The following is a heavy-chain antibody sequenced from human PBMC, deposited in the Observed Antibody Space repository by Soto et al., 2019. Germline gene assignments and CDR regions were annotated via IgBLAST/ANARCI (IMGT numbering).Heavy chain of an antibody. D-gene: IGHD2-21*02. CDR2: IIPIFGTA. CDR1: GGTFSSYA. J-gene: IGHJ4*02. V-gene: IGHV1-69*12. Sequence: QVQLVQSGAEVKKPGSSVKVSCKASGGTFSSYAISWVRQAPGQGLEWMGGIIPIFGTANYAQKFQGRVTITADESTSTAYMERSSRRYEDTAVYYCARAKVAYCGGDCWGCDYWGQGTLVTVSS. CDR3: ARAKVAYCGGDCWGCDY.